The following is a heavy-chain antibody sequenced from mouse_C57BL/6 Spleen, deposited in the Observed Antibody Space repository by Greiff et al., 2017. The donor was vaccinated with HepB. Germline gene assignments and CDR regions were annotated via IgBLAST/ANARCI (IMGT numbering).Heavy chain of an antibody. CDR3: TRDLYYYAMDY. CDR2: ISSGGDYI. V-gene: IGHV5-9-1*02. CDR1: GFTFSSYA. J-gene: IGHJ4*01. Sequence: EVMLVESGEGLVKPGGSLKLSCAASGFTFSSYAMSWVRQTPEKRLEWVAYISSGGDYIYYADTVKGRFTFSRDNARNTLYLQMSSLKSEDTAMYYCTRDLYYYAMDYWGQGTSVTVSS.